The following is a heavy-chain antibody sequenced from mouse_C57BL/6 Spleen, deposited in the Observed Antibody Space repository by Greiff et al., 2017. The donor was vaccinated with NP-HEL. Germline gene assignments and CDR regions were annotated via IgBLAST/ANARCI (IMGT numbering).Heavy chain of an antibody. J-gene: IGHJ2*01. CDR3: AIGVITTVVDDY. Sequence: VQLQQPGAELVKPGASVKVSCKASGYTFTSYWMHWVKQRPGQGLEWIGRIHPSDSDTNSNQKFKGKATLTVDKSSSTAYMQLSSLTSEDSAVYYWAIGVITTVVDDYWGQGTTLTVAS. CDR1: GYTFTSYW. V-gene: IGHV1-74*01. CDR2: IHPSDSDT. D-gene: IGHD1-1*01.